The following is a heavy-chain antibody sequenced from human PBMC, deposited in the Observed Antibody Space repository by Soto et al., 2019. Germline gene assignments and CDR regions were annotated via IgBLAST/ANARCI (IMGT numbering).Heavy chain of an antibody. CDR2: IYYSGST. D-gene: IGHD1-26*01. V-gene: IGHV4-59*08. CDR1: GGSIRSYY. J-gene: IGHJ5*02. Sequence: QVQLQESGPGLVKPSETLSLTCTVSGGSIRSYYWSWIRQPPGKGLEWIGSIYYSGSTNYKPSLKSRVTISVDTSKNQFSLKLISVTAADTAVYYCARQGGWFDPWGQGTLVTVSS. CDR3: ARQGGWFDP.